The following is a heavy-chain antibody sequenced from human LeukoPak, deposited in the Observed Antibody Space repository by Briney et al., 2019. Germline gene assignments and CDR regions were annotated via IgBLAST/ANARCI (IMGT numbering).Heavy chain of an antibody. Sequence: GGSLRLSCAASGFTFSSHGMHWVRQAPGKGLEWVAVIWYDGSTKYYADSVKGRFTISRDNSKNTLSLQMNSLRAEDTAVYYCAKARAMDSSGYYYDYWGQGTLVTVSS. J-gene: IGHJ4*02. CDR3: AKARAMDSSGYYYDY. CDR1: GFTFSSHG. V-gene: IGHV3-33*06. CDR2: IWYDGSTK. D-gene: IGHD3-22*01.